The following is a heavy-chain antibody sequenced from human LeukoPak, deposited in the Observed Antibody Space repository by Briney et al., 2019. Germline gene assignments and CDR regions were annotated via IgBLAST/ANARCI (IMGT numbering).Heavy chain of an antibody. CDR3: ARGAGVYYDSSGTDAFDI. D-gene: IGHD3-22*01. CDR2: INLNSGNT. CDR1: GYTFTSYD. J-gene: IGHJ3*02. Sequence: ASVKVSCKASGYTFTSYDINWVRQATGQGLEWMGGINLNSGNTGYAQKFQGRVTMTRNTSISTAYMELSSLRSEDTAVYYCARGAGVYYDSSGTDAFDIWGQGTMVTVSS. V-gene: IGHV1-8*01.